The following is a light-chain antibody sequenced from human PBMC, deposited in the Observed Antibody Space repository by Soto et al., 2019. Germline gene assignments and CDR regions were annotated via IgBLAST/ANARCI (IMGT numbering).Light chain of an antibody. CDR3: QQFNTYPIT. V-gene: IGKV1-5*03. CDR2: KAS. CDR1: QSISIW. Sequence: DIQMTQSPSTLSASVGDRVTITCRASQSISIWLAWYQQKPGKAPNLLIYKASSLESGVPSRSSGSGSGTEFTLTISSLQPDDFATYYCQQFNTYPITFGGGTTVEIK. J-gene: IGKJ4*01.